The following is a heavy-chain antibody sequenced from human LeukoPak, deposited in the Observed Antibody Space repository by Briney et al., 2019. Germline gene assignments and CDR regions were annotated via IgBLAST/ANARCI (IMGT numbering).Heavy chain of an antibody. CDR3: AIEPSGLYYNKRGGGFGY. Sequence: GGSLRLSCATSGFTFSSYGLNWVRQVPGKGLEWVSGISRSSDWTYYSDSAKGRFTISRDNSKDTLYLQMNSLRAEDTALYYCAIEPSGLYYNKRGGGFGYWGQGTLVTVSS. J-gene: IGHJ4*02. CDR1: GFTFSSYG. V-gene: IGHV3-23*01. D-gene: IGHD3-22*01. CDR2: ISRSSDWT.